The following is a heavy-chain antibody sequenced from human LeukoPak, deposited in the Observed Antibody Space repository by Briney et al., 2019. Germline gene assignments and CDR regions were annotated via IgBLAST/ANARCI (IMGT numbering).Heavy chain of an antibody. V-gene: IGHV4-4*07. CDR3: ARERYDYVWGSYRFDY. D-gene: IGHD3-16*02. CDR1: GGSISNYY. Sequence: PSETLSLTCTVSGGSISNYYWTWIRQPAGKGLEWIGRIYTNGNTNYNPSLKSRVTMSVDTSKNQFSLKLNSVTAADTAVYYCARERYDYVWGSYRFDYWGQGTLVTVSS. CDR2: IYTNGNT. J-gene: IGHJ4*02.